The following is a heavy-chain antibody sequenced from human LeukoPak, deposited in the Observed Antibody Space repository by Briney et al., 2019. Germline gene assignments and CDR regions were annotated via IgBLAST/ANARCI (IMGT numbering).Heavy chain of an antibody. CDR1: GYTFTSYY. CDR3: AREYGPSIAARASGNWFDP. CDR2: INPSGGST. J-gene: IGHJ5*02. Sequence: ASVKVSCKASGYTFTSYYMHWVRQAPGQGLEWMGIINPSGGSTSYAQKFQGRVTMTRDMSTSTVYMELSSLRSEDTAVYYCAREYGPSIAARASGNWFDPWGQGTPVTVSS. V-gene: IGHV1-46*01. D-gene: IGHD6-6*01.